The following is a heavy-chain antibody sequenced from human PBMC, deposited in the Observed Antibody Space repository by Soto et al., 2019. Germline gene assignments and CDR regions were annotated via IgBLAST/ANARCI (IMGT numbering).Heavy chain of an antibody. V-gene: IGHV3-64D*06. Sequence: GGSLRLSCSASGFTFSNNAMHWVRQAPGKGLEYVSAISSDGDSTYYTDPVRGRFTISRDNSKNTLYLEMSSLRADDTAVYYCVKPAGPQRIAAVAYLDYWGQGTLVTISS. CDR3: VKPAGPQRIAAVAYLDY. D-gene: IGHD6-13*01. J-gene: IGHJ4*02. CDR1: GFTFSNNA. CDR2: ISSDGDST.